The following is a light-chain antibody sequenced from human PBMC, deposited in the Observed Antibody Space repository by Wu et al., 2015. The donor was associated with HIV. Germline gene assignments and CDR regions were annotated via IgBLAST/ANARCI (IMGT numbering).Light chain of an antibody. CDR2: GAS. CDR1: QSVSNN. J-gene: IGKJ3*01. V-gene: IGKV3-15*01. Sequence: EIVLTQSPATLSLSPGERATLSCRASQSVSNNLAWYQQIPGQPPRLLIYGASTRATGVPARFSGSGSGTEFTLTISSLQSEDFAIHFCQQYNNWPPTFGPGTKRGYQT. CDR3: QQYNNWPPT.